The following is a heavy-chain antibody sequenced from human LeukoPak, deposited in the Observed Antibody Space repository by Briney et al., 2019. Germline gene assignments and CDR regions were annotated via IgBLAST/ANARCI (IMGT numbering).Heavy chain of an antibody. Sequence: SETLSLTCTVSGGSISSYYWSWIRQPPGKGLEWIGYIYYSGSTNYNPSLKSRVTISVDTSKNQFSLKLSSVTAADTAVYYCARGQYSSGWYAPMGYFDYWGQGTLVTVSS. V-gene: IGHV4-59*01. CDR1: GGSISSYY. D-gene: IGHD6-19*01. CDR2: IYYSGST. CDR3: ARGQYSSGWYAPMGYFDY. J-gene: IGHJ4*02.